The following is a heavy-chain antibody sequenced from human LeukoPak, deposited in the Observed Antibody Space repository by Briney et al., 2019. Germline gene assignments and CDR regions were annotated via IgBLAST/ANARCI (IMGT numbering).Heavy chain of an antibody. CDR3: ARDLMQTTATTDYFDY. CDR1: GFTFSSYA. CDR2: ISYDGSNK. J-gene: IGHJ4*02. D-gene: IGHD4-17*01. V-gene: IGHV3-30-3*01. Sequence: GRSLRLSCAASGFTFSSYAMHWVRQAPGKGLEWVAVISYDGSNKYYADSVKGRFTISRDNSKNTLYLQMNSLRAEDTAVYYCARDLMQTTATTDYFDYWGQGTLVTVSS.